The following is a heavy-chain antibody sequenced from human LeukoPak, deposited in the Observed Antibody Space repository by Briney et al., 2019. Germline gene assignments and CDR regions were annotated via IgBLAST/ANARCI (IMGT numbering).Heavy chain of an antibody. V-gene: IGHV4-59*01. D-gene: IGHD2-21*01. CDR2: IYYSGST. J-gene: IGHJ4*02. CDR1: GGSISSYY. Sequence: PSETLSLTCTVSGGSISSYYWSWIRQPPGKGLEWIGYIYYSGSTNYNPSLKSRVTISVDTSKNQFSLKLSSVTAADTAVYYCARVRESIGPSYFDYGGQGPLVTVSS. CDR3: ARVRESIGPSYFDY.